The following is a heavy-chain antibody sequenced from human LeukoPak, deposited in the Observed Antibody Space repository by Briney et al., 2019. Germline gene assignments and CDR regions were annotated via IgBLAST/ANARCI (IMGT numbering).Heavy chain of an antibody. CDR3: AKDISGGYDFWSGYSIYYYGMDV. CDR2: ISWNSGGI. J-gene: IGHJ6*02. CDR1: GFTFDDYA. V-gene: IGHV3-9*01. Sequence: GGSLRLSCEASGFTFDDYAMHWVRQAPGKGLEWVSGISWNSGGIGYADSVKGRFTISRDNAKNSLYLQMNSLRAEDTALYYCAKDISGGYDFWSGYSIYYYGMDVWGQGTTVTVSS. D-gene: IGHD3-3*01.